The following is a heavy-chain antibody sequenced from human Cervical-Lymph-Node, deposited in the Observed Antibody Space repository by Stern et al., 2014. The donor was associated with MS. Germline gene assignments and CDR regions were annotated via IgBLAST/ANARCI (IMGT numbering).Heavy chain of an antibody. CDR1: GGSLSSGGYS. CDR3: ARGVDFGRGEVFDI. V-gene: IGHV4-30-2*06. Sequence: QLQLQESGSRLVKPSQTLSLTCTVSGGSLSSGGYSWSWIRPSAGKGLEWIGYILQRGSPYYNPSLRGRVTASLDGAKNQFSLKMTSVTAADTAVYFCARGVDFGRGEVFDIWGQGTMVTVSS. J-gene: IGHJ3*02. D-gene: IGHD4-17*01. CDR2: ILQRGSP.